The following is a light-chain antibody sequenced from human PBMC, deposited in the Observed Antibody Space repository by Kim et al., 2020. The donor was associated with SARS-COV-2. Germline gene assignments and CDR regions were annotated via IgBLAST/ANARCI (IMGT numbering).Light chain of an antibody. CDR3: QSYDNDNHGV. Sequence: NFTLTQPHSVSESPGKTVSISCTRSSGSIASKYVQWYQRRPGSAPTTLIYGDDQRPSGVPDRFSASIDTSSNSASLIISGLKTEDEADYYCQSYDNDNHGVFGGGTKVTVL. CDR1: SGSIASKY. CDR2: GDD. V-gene: IGLV6-57*04. J-gene: IGLJ3*02.